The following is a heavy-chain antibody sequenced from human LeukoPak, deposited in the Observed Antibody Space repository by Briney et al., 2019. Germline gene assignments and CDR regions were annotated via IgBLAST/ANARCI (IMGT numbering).Heavy chain of an antibody. D-gene: IGHD5-24*01. CDR1: GGSVSSSSYY. Sequence: SETLSLTCTVSGGSVSSSSYYWGWIRQPPGKGLESIGIISYSGSTYHNPSLKSRVTISVDTSKNQFSLKLNSVTAADTAVYYCARVVWGDGAFDIWGQGTMVTVSS. V-gene: IGHV4-39*07. J-gene: IGHJ3*02. CDR3: ARVVWGDGAFDI. CDR2: ISYSGST.